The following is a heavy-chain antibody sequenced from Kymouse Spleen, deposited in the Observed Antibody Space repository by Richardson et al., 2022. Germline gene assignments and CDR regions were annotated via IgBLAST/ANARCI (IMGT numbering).Heavy chain of an antibody. CDR1: GGSFSGYY. V-gene: IGHV4-34*01. CDR2: INHSGST. Sequence: QVQLQQWGAGLLKPSETLSLTCAVYGGSFSGYYWSWIRQPPGKGLEWIGEINHSGSTNYNPSLKSRVTISVDTSKNQFSLKLSSVTAADTAVYYCARRIAVAEDYYYGMDVWGQGTTVTVSS. D-gene: IGHD6-19*01. CDR3: ARRIAVAEDYYYGMDV. J-gene: IGHJ6*02.